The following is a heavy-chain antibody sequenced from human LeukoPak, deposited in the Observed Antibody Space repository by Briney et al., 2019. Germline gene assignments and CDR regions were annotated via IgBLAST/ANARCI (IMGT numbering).Heavy chain of an antibody. D-gene: IGHD6-19*01. Sequence: ASVKVSCKASGGTFSSYAISWVRQAPGQGLEWMGWISAYNGNTNYAQKLQGRVTMTTDTSTSTAYMGLRSLRSDDTAVYYCARREQWLVGDDYWGQGTLVTVSS. CDR1: GGTFSSYA. V-gene: IGHV1-18*01. J-gene: IGHJ4*02. CDR3: ARREQWLVGDDY. CDR2: ISAYNGNT.